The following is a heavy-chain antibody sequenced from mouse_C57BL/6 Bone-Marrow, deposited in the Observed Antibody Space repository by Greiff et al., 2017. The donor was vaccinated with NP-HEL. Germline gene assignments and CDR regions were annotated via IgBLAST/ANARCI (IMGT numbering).Heavy chain of an antibody. CDR1: GFSLTSYG. CDR3: ARRYYGNYPLYAMEY. J-gene: IGHJ4*01. Sequence: VQLQQSGPGLVQPSQSLSITCTVSGFSLTSYGVPWVRQSPGKGLEWLWVIWSGGSTAYNSAFISRLSISKDNSKSQVFFKMNSLQAYDTAIYYCARRYYGNYPLYAMEYWGQGTSVTGSS. D-gene: IGHD2-1*01. CDR2: IWSGGST. V-gene: IGHV2-2*01.